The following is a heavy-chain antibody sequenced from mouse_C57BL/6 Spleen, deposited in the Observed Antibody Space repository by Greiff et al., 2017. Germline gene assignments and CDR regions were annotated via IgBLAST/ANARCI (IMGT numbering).Heavy chain of an antibody. CDR1: GFTFSSYG. V-gene: IGHV5-6*01. D-gene: IGHD2-5*01. J-gene: IGHJ3*01. CDR3: ARDSNYGFAY. Sequence: EVKLMESGGDLVKPGGSLKLSCAASGFTFSSYGMSWVRQTPDKRLEWVATISSGGSSTYYPDIVKGRFTISSDTAKNTLYLKMSSLKSEDRAMYYCARDSNYGFAYWGQGTLVTVSA. CDR2: ISSGGSST.